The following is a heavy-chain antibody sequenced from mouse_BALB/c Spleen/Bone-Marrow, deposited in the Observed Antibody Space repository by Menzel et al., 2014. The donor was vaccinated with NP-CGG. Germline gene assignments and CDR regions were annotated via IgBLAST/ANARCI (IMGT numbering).Heavy chain of an antibody. CDR3: ARDYYGSTSYYYAMDY. D-gene: IGHD1-1*01. CDR2: INPYNGGT. J-gene: IGHJ4*01. V-gene: IGHV1-18*01. Sequence: EVKLVESGPELVKPGASMKISRKTSGYSFTGYTMNWVKQSHGKNLEWIGLINPYNGGTSYNQNFKGKATLTVDKSSSTAYMELLSLTSEDSAVYYCARDYYGSTSYYYAMDYWGQGTSVTVSS. CDR1: GYSFTGYT.